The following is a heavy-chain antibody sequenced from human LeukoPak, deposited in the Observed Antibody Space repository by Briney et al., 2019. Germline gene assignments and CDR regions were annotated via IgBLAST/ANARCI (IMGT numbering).Heavy chain of an antibody. CDR3: ATGVFCSTTTCPGYQHYYYFMDV. V-gene: IGHV1-24*01. J-gene: IGHJ6*03. CDR1: GFTLADLS. CDR2: FDRKNGDT. Sequence: ASVKVSCKVSGFTLADLSMHWVRQAPGKGLEWVGGFDRKNGDTIYAQRFRGRVTLTEDTSTGTAYMDLSSLSADDTAVYYCATGVFCSTTTCPGYQHYYYFMDVWGKGTTVTVSS. D-gene: IGHD2-2*01.